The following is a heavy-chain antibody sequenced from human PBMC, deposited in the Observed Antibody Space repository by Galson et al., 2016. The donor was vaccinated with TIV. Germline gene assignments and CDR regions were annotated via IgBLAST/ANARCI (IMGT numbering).Heavy chain of an antibody. J-gene: IGHJ6*03. CDR2: ITGGGTT. Sequence: SLRLSCAASGFSVSEHKYMYWVRQPPGKGLEWVSVITGGGTTYYADSVKGRFTFSRENAKNSLYLQMNSLRVGDTAVYYCARGPDYYMDVWGKGTTVTVSS. CDR1: GFSVSEHKY. V-gene: IGHV3-53*01. CDR3: ARGPDYYMDV.